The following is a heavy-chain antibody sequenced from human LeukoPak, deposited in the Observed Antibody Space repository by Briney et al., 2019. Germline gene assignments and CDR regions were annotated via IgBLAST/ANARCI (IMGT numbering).Heavy chain of an antibody. CDR2: IKPDGNET. CDR1: GFTFRTYW. J-gene: IGHJ4*02. D-gene: IGHD6-19*01. V-gene: IGHV3-7*01. Sequence: PGGYLSLSGAASGFTFRTYWMSWVRQAPGNGLEGVANIKPDGNETKYVDSVKGRFTVSRDNAQSSLYLQMNSLRAEDTAVYYCARDRGDSSTSWNYWGQGTLVTVSS. CDR3: ARDRGDSSTSWNY.